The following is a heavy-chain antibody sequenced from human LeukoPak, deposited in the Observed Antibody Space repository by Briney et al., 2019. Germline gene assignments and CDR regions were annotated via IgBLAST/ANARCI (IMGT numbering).Heavy chain of an antibody. CDR1: GYTFTSYG. CDR3: ARGPWELLLPYYYYGMDV. D-gene: IGHD1-26*01. Sequence: ASVKVSCKASGYTFTSYGISWVRQAPGQGLEWMGWMNPNSGNTGYAQKFQGRVTMTRNTSISTAYMELSSLRSEDTAVYYCARGPWELLLPYYYYGMDVWGQGTTVTVSS. J-gene: IGHJ6*02. CDR2: MNPNSGNT. V-gene: IGHV1-8*02.